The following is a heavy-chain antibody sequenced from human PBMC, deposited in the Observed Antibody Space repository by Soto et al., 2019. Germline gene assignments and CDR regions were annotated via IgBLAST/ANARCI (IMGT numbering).Heavy chain of an antibody. CDR1: GLTFSSYW. CDR3: ALSHTVTTDY. D-gene: IGHD4-17*01. CDR2: INSEGSST. Sequence: EVQLVESGGGLVQPGGSLRLSCAASGLTFSSYWMHWVRQAPGKGLGWVSRINSEGSSTSYADSVKGRFTNSRDNAKNTLYLQMNSLRAEDTAVYYCALSHTVTTDYWGQGTLVTVSS. J-gene: IGHJ4*02. V-gene: IGHV3-74*01.